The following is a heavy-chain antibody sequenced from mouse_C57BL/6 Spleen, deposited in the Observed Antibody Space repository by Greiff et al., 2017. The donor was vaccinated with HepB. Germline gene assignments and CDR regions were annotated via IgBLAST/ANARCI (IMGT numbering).Heavy chain of an antibody. CDR3: AREGRGSSLYWYFDV. Sequence: EVKLVESGGGLVKPGGSLKLSCAASGFTFSSYAMSWVRQTPEKRLEWVATISDGGSYTYYPDNVKGRFTISRDNAKNNLYLQMSHLKSEDTAMYYCAREGRGSSLYWYFDVWGTGTTVTVSS. V-gene: IGHV5-4*01. CDR2: ISDGGSYT. J-gene: IGHJ1*03. CDR1: GFTFSSYA. D-gene: IGHD1-1*01.